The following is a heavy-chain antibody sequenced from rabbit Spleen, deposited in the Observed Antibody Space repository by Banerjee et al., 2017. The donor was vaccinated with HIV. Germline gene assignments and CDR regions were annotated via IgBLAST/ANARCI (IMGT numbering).Heavy chain of an antibody. J-gene: IGHJ6*01. CDR3: ARDTGTSFPTYGMDL. V-gene: IGHV1S40*01. CDR2: IDSGNRAYT. Sequence: QSLEESGGDLVKPGASLTLTCTASGIDFSSYNYMCWVRQAPGKGLEWIACIDSGNRAYTFYATWATGRFTISKTSSTTVTLQMTSLTAADTATYFCARDTGTSFPTYGMDLWGQGTLVTVS. D-gene: IGHD8-1*01. CDR1: GIDFSSYNY.